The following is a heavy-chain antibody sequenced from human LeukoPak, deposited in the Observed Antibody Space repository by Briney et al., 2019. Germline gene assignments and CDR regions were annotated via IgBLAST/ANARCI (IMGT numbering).Heavy chain of an antibody. CDR2: ISGPGASI. CDR1: GFTFSSYA. D-gene: IGHD3-9*01. CDR3: AKVTIIRRLSHFDI. J-gene: IGHJ6*01. Sequence: PGGSLRLSCTAPGFTFSSYAMSWVRLAPGKGLQWVSFISGPGASIYYADSVKGRFTISRDNSKNTLHLQMHSLRAEDTALYYCAKVTIIRRLSHFDIWGEETPGTVSS. V-gene: IGHV3-23*01.